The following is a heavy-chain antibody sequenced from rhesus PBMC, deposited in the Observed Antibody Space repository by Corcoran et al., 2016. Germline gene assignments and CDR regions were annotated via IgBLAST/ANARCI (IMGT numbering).Heavy chain of an antibody. D-gene: IGHD4-23*01. CDR3: AVQYSNFGGWYFDL. CDR2: IKISGRST. CDR1: GFTLSGYW. Sequence: VQLVESGGGLAKPGGSLRLSCAASGFTLSGYWVHWVRQAPGKGLAWISGIKISGRSTYFADSVKSRCTISRENAKNTLCLQMDGLRAEDTAVYYCAVQYSNFGGWYFDLWGPGTPITISS. V-gene: IGHV3-14*01. J-gene: IGHJ2*01.